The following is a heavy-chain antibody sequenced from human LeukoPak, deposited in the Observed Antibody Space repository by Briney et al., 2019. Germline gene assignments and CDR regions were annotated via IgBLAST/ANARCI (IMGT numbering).Heavy chain of an antibody. Sequence: EASVKVSCKTSGYTFTGYYIHWVRQAPGQGLEWMGWIDPNSGGSNSAQKFQGRVTMTRDTSISTAYMELSRLRSDDTAVYYCASATLRCSGGSCYEMDVWGKGTTVTVSS. D-gene: IGHD2-15*01. CDR2: IDPNSGGS. J-gene: IGHJ6*04. CDR1: GYTFTGYY. CDR3: ASATLRCSGGSCYEMDV. V-gene: IGHV1-2*02.